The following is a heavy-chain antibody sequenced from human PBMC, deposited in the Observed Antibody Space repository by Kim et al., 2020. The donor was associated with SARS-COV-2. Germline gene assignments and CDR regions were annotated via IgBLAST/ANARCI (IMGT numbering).Heavy chain of an antibody. J-gene: IGHJ3*02. CDR3: AKDGSWLSVVPAALRNYAFDI. CDR2: ISYDGSNK. D-gene: IGHD2-2*02. V-gene: IGHV3-30*18. Sequence: GGSLRLSCAASGFTFSSYGMHWVRQAPGKGLEWVAVISYDGSNKYYADSVKGRFTISRDNSKNTLYLQMNSLRAEDTAVYYCAKDGSWLSVVPAALRNYAFDIWGQGTMVTVSS. CDR1: GFTFSSYG.